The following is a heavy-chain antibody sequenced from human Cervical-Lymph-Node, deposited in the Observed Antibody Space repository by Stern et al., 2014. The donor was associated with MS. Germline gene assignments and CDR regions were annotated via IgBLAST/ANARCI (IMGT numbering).Heavy chain of an antibody. Sequence: QMQLVQSGAEVKKPGASVKVSCKASGYTFTSYAIHWVRQAPGQSLEWMGWINAGNGNTNYSQKFQGRVTITRDTSANIVFMDLSSLRSEDTAISYCARCGIRGPHDWYFALWGRGTLVTVSS. V-gene: IGHV1-3*01. J-gene: IGHJ2*01. CDR3: ARCGIRGPHDWYFAL. CDR2: INAGNGNT. CDR1: GYTFTSYA. D-gene: IGHD1-26*01.